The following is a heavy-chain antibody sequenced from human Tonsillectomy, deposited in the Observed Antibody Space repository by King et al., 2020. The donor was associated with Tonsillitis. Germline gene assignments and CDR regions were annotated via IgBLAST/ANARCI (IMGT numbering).Heavy chain of an antibody. Sequence: VQLQESGPGLVKPSGTLSLTCAVSGGSISRSNWWSWVLQPPGKGLRWIGEIYLIVVTNTNPSLKSRVTRSIGKSKNKFSLKLCSVTAPATAVYYCGRGELDFQWFDPWGQGTLVTVSS. J-gene: IGHJ5*02. CDR2: IYLIVVT. V-gene: IGHV4-4*02. CDR3: GRGELDFQWFDP. CDR1: GGSISRSNW. D-gene: IGHD1-26*01.